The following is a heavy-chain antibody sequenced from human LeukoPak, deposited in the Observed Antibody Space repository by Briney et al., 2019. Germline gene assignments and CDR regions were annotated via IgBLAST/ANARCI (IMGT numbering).Heavy chain of an antibody. CDR3: ARALNRPGYSYGYRDY. Sequence: GGSLRLSCAASGFTFSSYGMHWVRQAPGKGLEWVAFIRYDGSNKYYADSVKGRFTISRDNSKNTLYLQMNSLRAEDTAVYYCARALNRPGYSYGYRDYWGQGTLVTVSS. J-gene: IGHJ4*02. CDR1: GFTFSSYG. V-gene: IGHV3-30*02. D-gene: IGHD5-18*01. CDR2: IRYDGSNK.